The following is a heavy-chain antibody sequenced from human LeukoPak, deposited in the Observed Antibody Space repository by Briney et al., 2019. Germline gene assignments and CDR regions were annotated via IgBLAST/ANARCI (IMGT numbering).Heavy chain of an antibody. CDR3: AGVVGRTYAFDI. J-gene: IGHJ3*02. V-gene: IGHV3-11*01. D-gene: IGHD1-26*01. CDR2: ISSSGSTI. CDR1: GFTFSDYY. Sequence: GGSLRLSCAASGFTFSDYYMSWIRQAPGKGLEWVSYISSSGSTIYYADSVKGRFTISRDNAKNSLYPQMNSLRAEDTAVYYCAGVVGRTYAFDIWGQGTMVTVSS.